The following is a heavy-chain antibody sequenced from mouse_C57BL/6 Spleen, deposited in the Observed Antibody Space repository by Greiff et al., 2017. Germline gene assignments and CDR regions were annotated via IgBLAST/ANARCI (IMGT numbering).Heavy chain of an antibody. CDR3: ARGSSYVDWYFDV. Sequence: QVHVKQPGAELVRPGSSVKLSCKASGYTFTSYWMHWVKQRPIQGLEWIGNIDPSDSETHYNQKFKDKATLTVDKSYSPAYMQLSSLTSEDSAVYYCARGSSYVDWYFDVWGTGTTVTVSS. J-gene: IGHJ1*03. V-gene: IGHV1-52*01. CDR2: IDPSDSET. D-gene: IGHD1-1*01. CDR1: GYTFTSYW.